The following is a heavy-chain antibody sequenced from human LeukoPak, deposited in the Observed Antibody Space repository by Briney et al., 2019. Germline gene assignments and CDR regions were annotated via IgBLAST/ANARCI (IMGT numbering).Heavy chain of an antibody. V-gene: IGHV1-2*02. J-gene: IGHJ4*02. Sequence: ASVKVSCKASGYTFTGYYMHWVRQALGQGLGWMGWINPNSGGTNYAQKFQGRVTMTRDTSISTAYMELSRLRSDDTAVYYCARDRVATWSFDYWGLGTLVTVSS. CDR2: INPNSGGT. CDR3: ARDRVATWSFDY. D-gene: IGHD5-12*01. CDR1: GYTFTGYY.